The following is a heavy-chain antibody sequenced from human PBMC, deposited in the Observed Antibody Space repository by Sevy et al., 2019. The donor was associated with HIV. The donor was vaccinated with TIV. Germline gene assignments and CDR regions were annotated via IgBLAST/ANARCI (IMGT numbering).Heavy chain of an antibody. CDR2: ISSSGTNK. D-gene: IGHD4-17*01. CDR1: GFPFSSYE. J-gene: IGHJ4*02. Sequence: GGSLRLSCAASGFPFSSYEMNWVRQAPGKGLEWVSYISSSGTNKYYSYSVRGRFTISRDNAKNLVYLQMNSLRAEDTALYYCARDLPPSATTVAHFDYWGQGTLVTVSS. V-gene: IGHV3-48*03. CDR3: ARDLPPSATTVAHFDY.